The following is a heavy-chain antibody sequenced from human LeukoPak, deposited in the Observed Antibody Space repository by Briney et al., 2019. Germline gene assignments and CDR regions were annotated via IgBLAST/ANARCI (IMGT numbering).Heavy chain of an antibody. D-gene: IGHD3-10*01. Sequence: PSETLSLTCNVSGDSISSYYWSWLRQPGGKALEWIGRIYTSGYTNCNPSLESRVTMSIDTSKSQFSLKLRSVTAADTAVYYCARVHIVTGSYFDSWGLGALVTVSS. J-gene: IGHJ4*02. CDR1: GDSISSYY. V-gene: IGHV4-4*07. CDR2: IYTSGYT. CDR3: ARVHIVTGSYFDS.